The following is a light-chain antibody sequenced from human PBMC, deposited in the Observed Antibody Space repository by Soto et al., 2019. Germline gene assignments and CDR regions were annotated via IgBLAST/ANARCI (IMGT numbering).Light chain of an antibody. CDR1: QSPLFSNGVAY. CDR2: EVS. Sequence: DVVMTQSPLSLPVTLGQPASISCRSSQSPLFSNGVAYLSWFQQRPGQSPRRLIYEVSRRDSGVPDRFSGSGSGTDFTLKIRRVEAEDVGVYYCMQGTYWPPTFGQGTKVEIK. J-gene: IGKJ1*01. CDR3: MQGTYWPPT. V-gene: IGKV2-30*01.